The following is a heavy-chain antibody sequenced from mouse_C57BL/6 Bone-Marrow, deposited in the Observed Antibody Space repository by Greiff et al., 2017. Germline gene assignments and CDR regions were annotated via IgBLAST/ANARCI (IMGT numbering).Heavy chain of an antibody. D-gene: IGHD2-3*01. CDR3: ARRGYDGYYVWFAY. CDR2: ISSGGSYT. CDR1: GFTFSSYG. Sequence: EVKLVESGGDLVKPGGSLKLSCAASGFTFSSYGMSWVRQTPDKRLEWVATISSGGSYTFYTDHVKGRFTISRDNAKNTLYLQMSSLKSEDTAMYYCARRGYDGYYVWFAYWGQGTLVTVSA. V-gene: IGHV5-6*02. J-gene: IGHJ3*01.